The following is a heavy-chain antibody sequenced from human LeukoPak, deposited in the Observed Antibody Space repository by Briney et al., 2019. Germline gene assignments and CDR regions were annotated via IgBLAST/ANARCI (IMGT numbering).Heavy chain of an antibody. J-gene: IGHJ5*02. CDR2: INHSGST. CDR3: ARLYIGGYSRSTNYNWFDP. V-gene: IGHV4-34*01. Sequence: SETLSLTCAVYGGSFSGYYWSWIRQPPGKGLELIGEINHSGSTNYNPSIKSRVTISVDTSKNQFSLNLTSVTAADTAVYSCARLYIGGYSRSTNYNWFDPWGQGTLVTVSS. D-gene: IGHD6-13*01. CDR1: GGSFSGYY.